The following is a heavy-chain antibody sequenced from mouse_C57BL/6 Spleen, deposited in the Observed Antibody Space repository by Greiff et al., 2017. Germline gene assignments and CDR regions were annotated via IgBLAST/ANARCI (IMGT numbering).Heavy chain of an antibody. CDR3: ARDNGQYYAMDY. CDR2: IYSGSGSS. Sequence: QVKLQQPGAGLVKPGPSVTMSCNASGYTFTSDWLTWVQQSHGKGLECIGDIYSGSGSSNYNEQLKSKDTLTVDTSSSTVYMQLSSLTSDDSAVYYCARDNGQYYAMDYWGQGTSVTVSS. CDR1: GYTFTSDW. V-gene: IGHV1-55*01. D-gene: IGHD3-3*01. J-gene: IGHJ4*01.